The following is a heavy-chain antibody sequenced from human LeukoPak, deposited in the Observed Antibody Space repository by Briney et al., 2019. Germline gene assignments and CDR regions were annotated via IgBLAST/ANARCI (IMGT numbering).Heavy chain of an antibody. J-gene: IGHJ6*03. CDR2: IYHSGST. CDR1: GYSISSGYY. Sequence: PSETLSLTCALSGYSISSGYYWGWIRQPPGKGLEWIGSIYHSGSTYYNPSLKSRVTISVDTSKNQFSLKLSSVTAADTAVYYCARHQYCSSTSCLAGYYYYYYMDVWGKGTTVTVSS. V-gene: IGHV4-38-2*01. D-gene: IGHD2-2*01. CDR3: ARHQYCSSTSCLAGYYYYYYMDV.